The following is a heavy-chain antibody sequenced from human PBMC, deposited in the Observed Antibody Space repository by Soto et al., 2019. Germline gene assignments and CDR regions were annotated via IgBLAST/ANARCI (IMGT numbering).Heavy chain of an antibody. CDR1: GFTFSSYA. V-gene: IGHV3-30-3*01. Sequence: QVQLVESGGGVVQPGRSLRLYCAASGFTFSSYAMHWVRQAPGKGLEWVAVISYDGSNKYYAESVKGRFTSSRDNSRNTLELKMNILRAEDTAVYYCARDMSDGGDYGDPTYYDYYGMDVWGQGTTVTVSS. CDR3: ARDMSDGGDYGDPTYYDYYGMDV. J-gene: IGHJ6*02. D-gene: IGHD4-17*01. CDR2: ISYDGSNK.